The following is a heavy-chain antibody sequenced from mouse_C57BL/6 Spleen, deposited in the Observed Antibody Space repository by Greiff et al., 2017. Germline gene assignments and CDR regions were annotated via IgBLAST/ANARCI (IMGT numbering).Heavy chain of an antibody. CDR2: IDPANGNT. J-gene: IGHJ1*03. D-gene: IGHD2-1*01. CDR1: GFNIKNTY. V-gene: IGHV14-3*01. CDR3: ASPNYGNYGAYWYFDV. Sequence: VQLQQSVAELVRPGASVKLSCTASGFNIKNTYMHWVKQRPEQGLEWIGRIDPANGNTKYAPKFQGKATITAETSSNTAYLQLSSLTSEDTAIYYCASPNYGNYGAYWYFDVWGTGTTVTVSS.